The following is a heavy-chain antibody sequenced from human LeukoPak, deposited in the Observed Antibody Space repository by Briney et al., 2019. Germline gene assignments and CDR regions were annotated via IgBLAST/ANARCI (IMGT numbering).Heavy chain of an antibody. CDR1: GGSISSGSHY. D-gene: IGHD3-10*01. V-gene: IGHV4-61*02. Sequence: SETLSLTCTVSGGSISSGSHYWSWIRQPAGKGLEWIGRIYASGATNYNPSLTSRVTISVDKSKNQFSLKLSSVTAADTAVYYCARDRSGRMNWYFDLWGRGALVTVSS. CDR3: ARDRSGRMNWYFDL. J-gene: IGHJ2*01. CDR2: IYASGAT.